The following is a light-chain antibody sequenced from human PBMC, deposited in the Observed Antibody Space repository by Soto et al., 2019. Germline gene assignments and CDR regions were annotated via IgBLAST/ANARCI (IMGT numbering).Light chain of an antibody. CDR3: LQDFSYPRT. Sequence: DISLTQSPSFLSASVGDRVTITCRASEDILSHLAWYQQKPGKAPNLLIYAAAYLQSGVPSRFSGSRSGTDFTLTISSLQPEDSATYYCLQDFSYPRTFGQGTKVDIK. CDR2: AAA. V-gene: IGKV1-9*01. CDR1: EDILSH. J-gene: IGKJ1*01.